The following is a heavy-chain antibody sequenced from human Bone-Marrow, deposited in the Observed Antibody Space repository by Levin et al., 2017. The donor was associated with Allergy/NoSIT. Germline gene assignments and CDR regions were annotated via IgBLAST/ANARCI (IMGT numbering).Heavy chain of an antibody. J-gene: IGHJ4*02. V-gene: IGHV3-48*01. D-gene: IGHD5-18*01. CDR1: GFTFGSYN. Sequence: RGESLKISCAASGFTFGSYNMNWVRQAPGRGLEWVAYISSTTTTTYYADSVQGRFTISRDNAKNSLYLQMNSLRAEDTAVYFCARDFGYGYRFDYWGQGTLVTVSS. CDR3: ARDFGYGYRFDY. CDR2: ISSTTTTT.